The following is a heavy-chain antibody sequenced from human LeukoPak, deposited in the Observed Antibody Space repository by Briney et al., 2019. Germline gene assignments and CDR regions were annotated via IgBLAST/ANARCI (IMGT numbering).Heavy chain of an antibody. Sequence: GGSLRLSCAASGFTFTSYGMHWVRQAPGKGLEWVAVISYDSSNTSYAGSVKGRFTISRDNSKITLYLQMNSLRAEDTAVYYCAKVRRSGYYYFDYWGQGTLVTVSS. CDR2: ISYDSSNT. CDR3: AKVRRSGYYYFDY. D-gene: IGHD3-22*01. CDR1: GFTFTSYG. J-gene: IGHJ4*02. V-gene: IGHV3-30*18.